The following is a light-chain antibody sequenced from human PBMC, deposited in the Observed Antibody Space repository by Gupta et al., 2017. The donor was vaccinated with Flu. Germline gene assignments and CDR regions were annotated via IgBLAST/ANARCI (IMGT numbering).Light chain of an antibody. V-gene: IGLV2-14*01. CDR2: EVS. J-gene: IGLJ1*01. CDR1: SSDVGGYNY. CDR3: SSYTSSSPLYV. Sequence: GTSSDVGGYNYVSWYQQHPGKAPKLMIYEVSNRPSGVSNRFSSSKSGNTASLTISGLQAEDEADYYCSSYTSSSPLYVFGTGTKVTVL.